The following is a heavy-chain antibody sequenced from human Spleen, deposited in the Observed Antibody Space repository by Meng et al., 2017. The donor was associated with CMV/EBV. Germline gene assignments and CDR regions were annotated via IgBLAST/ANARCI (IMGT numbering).Heavy chain of an antibody. V-gene: IGHV4-30-4*08. CDR2: IYYSGST. D-gene: IGHD2-2*01. J-gene: IGHJ5*02. CDR1: GGSISSGDYY. Sequence: ESSPTLSKPAQTLSLTCTVFGGSISSGDYYWSWIRQPPGKGLEWIGYIYYSGSTYYNPSLKSRVTISVDTSKNQFSLKLSSVTAADTAVYYCARETCSTSCYWFDPWGQGTLVTV. CDR3: ARETCSTSCYWFDP.